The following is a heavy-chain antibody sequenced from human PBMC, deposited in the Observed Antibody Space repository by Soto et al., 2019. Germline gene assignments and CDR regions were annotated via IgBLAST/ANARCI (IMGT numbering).Heavy chain of an antibody. D-gene: IGHD2-2*01. J-gene: IGHJ6*02. CDR1: GYTFTSYG. V-gene: IGHV1-18*04. CDR2: ISAYNGNT. CDR3: ARDLPPVVVPAAISGSYYYYGLDV. Sequence: ASVKISCKASGYTFTSYGISWVRQAPGQGLEWMGWISAYNGNTNYAQKLQGRVTMTTDTSTSTAYMELRSLRSDDTAVYYCARDLPPVVVPAAISGSYYYYGLDVWGQGTTVTVSS.